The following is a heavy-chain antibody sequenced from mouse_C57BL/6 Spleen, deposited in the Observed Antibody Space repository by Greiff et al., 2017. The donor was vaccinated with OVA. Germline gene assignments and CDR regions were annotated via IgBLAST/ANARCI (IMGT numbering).Heavy chain of an antibody. Sequence: QVQLQQSGAELARPGASVKLSCKASGYTFTSYGISWVKQRTGQGLEWIGEIYPRSGNTYYNEKFKGKATLTADKSSSTAYMELRSLTSEDSAVYFCARGAGTGTFRDFDYWGQGTTLTVSS. D-gene: IGHD4-1*01. CDR2: IYPRSGNT. J-gene: IGHJ2*01. V-gene: IGHV1-81*01. CDR3: ARGAGTGTFRDFDY. CDR1: GYTFTSYG.